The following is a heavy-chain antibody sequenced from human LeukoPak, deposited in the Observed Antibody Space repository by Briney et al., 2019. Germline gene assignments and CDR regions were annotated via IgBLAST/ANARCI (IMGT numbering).Heavy chain of an antibody. V-gene: IGHV3-23*01. CDR3: AKDPPYFYDFWSGYREYYFDY. J-gene: IGHJ4*02. CDR1: GFTFSSHG. D-gene: IGHD3-3*01. CDR2: FSGSGGST. Sequence: GGTLRLSCAASGFTFSSHGMSWVRQAPGKGLEWVSAFSGSGGSTYYADSVKGRFTISRDNSKNTLYLQMNSLRAEDTAVYYCAKDPPYFYDFWSGYREYYFDYWGQGTLVTVSS.